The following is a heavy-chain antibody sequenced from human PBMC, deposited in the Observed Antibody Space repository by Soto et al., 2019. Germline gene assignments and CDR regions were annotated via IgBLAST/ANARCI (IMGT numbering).Heavy chain of an antibody. V-gene: IGHV1-69*06. CDR3: ARISTIFHDYYYYGMDV. Sequence: QVQLVQSGAEVKKPGSSVKVSCKASGGTFSSYAISWVRQAPGQGLEWMGGIIPIFGTANYAQKFQGRVTITADKSTSTAYMELSSLGSEDTAVYYCARISTIFHDYYYYGMDVWGQGTTVTVSS. D-gene: IGHD3-9*01. J-gene: IGHJ6*02. CDR2: IIPIFGTA. CDR1: GGTFSSYA.